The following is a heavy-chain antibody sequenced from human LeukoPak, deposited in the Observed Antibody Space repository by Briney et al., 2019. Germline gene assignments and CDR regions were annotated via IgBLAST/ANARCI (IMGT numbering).Heavy chain of an antibody. CDR2: IYHSGST. CDR1: GGSISSSNW. D-gene: IGHD6-13*01. V-gene: IGHV4-4*02. Sequence: SGTLSLTCAVSGGSISSSNWWSWVRQPPGKGLEWIGEIYHSGSTNYNPSLKSRVTISVDKSKNQFSLKLSSVTAADTAVYYCATASSWYRYYYYYYMDVWGKGTTVTISS. J-gene: IGHJ6*03. CDR3: ATASSWYRYYYYYYMDV.